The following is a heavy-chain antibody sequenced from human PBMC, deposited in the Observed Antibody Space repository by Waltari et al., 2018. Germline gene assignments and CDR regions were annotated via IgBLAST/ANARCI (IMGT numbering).Heavy chain of an antibody. J-gene: IGHJ4*02. Sequence: QVQLVQSVAEVKKPGSSVKVSCKASGGTFSSYAISWVRQAPGQGLEWMGGIIPIYDTANYAQKFQGRVTITRDEATSTAYMELSSLRSEDTAVDYCARVIGSSWDPIFDYWGQGTLVTVSS. CDR3: ARVIGSSWDPIFDY. D-gene: IGHD6-13*01. CDR1: GGTFSSYA. CDR2: IIPIYDTA. V-gene: IGHV1-69*05.